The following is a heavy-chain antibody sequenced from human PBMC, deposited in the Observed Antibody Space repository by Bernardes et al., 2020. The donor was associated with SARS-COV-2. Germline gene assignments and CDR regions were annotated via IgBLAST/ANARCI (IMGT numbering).Heavy chain of an antibody. CDR3: ARQPVAIYYYDSSGYNYFDY. CDR2: FYYRGST. J-gene: IGHJ4*02. Sequence: SETLSLTCTVSGGSISSSNYYWGWIRQPPGKGLEWIGSFYYRGSTFYNPSLKSRVTIFVDTSENQVSLRLSSVTAADTAVYYCARQPVAIYYYDSSGYNYFDYWGQGTLVTVSS. D-gene: IGHD3-22*01. CDR1: GGSISSSNYY. V-gene: IGHV4-39*01.